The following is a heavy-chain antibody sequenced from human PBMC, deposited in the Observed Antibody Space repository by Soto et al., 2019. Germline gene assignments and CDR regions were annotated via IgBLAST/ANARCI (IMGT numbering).Heavy chain of an antibody. D-gene: IGHD6-6*01. CDR1: GGSISSGDYY. V-gene: IGHV4-30-4*01. CDR2: IYYSGII. J-gene: IGHJ3*02. Sequence: QVQLQESGPGLVKPSQTLSLTCSVSGGSISSGDYYWSWIRQPPGKGLEWIAYIYYSGIIYYNPSLKSRVTMSRDTSKNQFFLNLDSVTAADTAVYYCAREVGEVDYSSSSDAFDIWVQATMVTVSS. CDR3: AREVGEVDYSSSSDAFDI.